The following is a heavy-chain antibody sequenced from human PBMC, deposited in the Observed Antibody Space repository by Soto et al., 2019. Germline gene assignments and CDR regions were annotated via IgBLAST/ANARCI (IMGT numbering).Heavy chain of an antibody. CDR3: AKAPYYDFWSGLDY. Sequence: GSLRLSCAASGFTFSSYAMSWVRQAPGKGLEWVSAISGSGGSTYYADSVKGRFTISRDNSKNTLYLQMNSLRAEDTAVYYCAKAPYYDFWSGLDYWGQGTLVTVSS. CDR2: ISGSGGST. V-gene: IGHV3-23*01. D-gene: IGHD3-3*01. CDR1: GFTFSSYA. J-gene: IGHJ4*02.